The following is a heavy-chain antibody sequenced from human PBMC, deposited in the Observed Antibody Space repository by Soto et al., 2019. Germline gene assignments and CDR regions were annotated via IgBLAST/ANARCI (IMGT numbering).Heavy chain of an antibody. V-gene: IGHV4-34*01. J-gene: IGHJ5*02. CDR3: ASTSCSSTSCYANWFDP. Sequence: PSETLSLTCAVYGGSFSGYYWIWIRQPPGKGLEWIGEINHSGSTNYNPSLKSRVTISVDTSKNQFSLKLSSVTAADTAVYYCASTSCSSTSCYANWFDPWGQGTLVTVSS. CDR2: INHSGST. D-gene: IGHD2-2*01. CDR1: GGSFSGYY.